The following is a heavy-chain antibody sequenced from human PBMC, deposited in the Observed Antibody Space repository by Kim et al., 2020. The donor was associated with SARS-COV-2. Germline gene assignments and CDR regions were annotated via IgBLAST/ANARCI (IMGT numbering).Heavy chain of an antibody. J-gene: IGHJ3*02. D-gene: IGHD2-15*01. V-gene: IGHV4-39*01. Sequence: SETLSLTCTVSGGSISSSSYYWGWIRQPPGKGLEWIGSIYYSGSTYYNPSLKSRVTISVDTSKNQFSLKLSSVTAADTAVYYCARQGLVVAAKSHDAFDIGVQGTMVTVSS. CDR3: ARQGLVVAAKSHDAFDI. CDR2: IYYSGST. CDR1: GGSISSSSYY.